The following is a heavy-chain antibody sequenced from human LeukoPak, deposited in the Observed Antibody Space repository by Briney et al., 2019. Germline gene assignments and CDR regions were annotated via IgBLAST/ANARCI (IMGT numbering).Heavy chain of an antibody. CDR1: GFSFSTYW. J-gene: IGHJ4*02. V-gene: IGHV3-7*01. Sequence: PGGSLRLSCEVSGFSFSTYWMTWVRQAPGKGLEWVANIKEDGSDKYYVDSVKGPFTISRDNAKNSVYLQMNSLRADDTAVYYCARGSGWTDYWGQGTLVTVSS. CDR3: ARGSGWTDY. D-gene: IGHD6-19*01. CDR2: IKEDGSDK.